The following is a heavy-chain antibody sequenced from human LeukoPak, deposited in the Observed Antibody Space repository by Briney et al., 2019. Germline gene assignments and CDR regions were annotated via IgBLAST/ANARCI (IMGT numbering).Heavy chain of an antibody. J-gene: IGHJ4*02. CDR1: GFTFTSYS. CDR2: TSDRGDYT. V-gene: IGHV3-23*01. Sequence: GGSLRLSCAASGFTFTSYSMSWVRQAPGKGLEWVSGTSDRGDYTYYADSVKGRFTISRDNSKNTLYLQMNSLRAEDTAVYYCAKRVVVTATKYFDYWGQGALVTVSS. D-gene: IGHD2-21*02. CDR3: AKRVVVTATKYFDY.